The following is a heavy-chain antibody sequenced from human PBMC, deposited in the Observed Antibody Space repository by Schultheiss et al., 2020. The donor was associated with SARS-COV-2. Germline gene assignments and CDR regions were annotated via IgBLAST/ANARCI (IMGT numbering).Heavy chain of an antibody. CDR3: AKPYSGYVRAADAFDI. D-gene: IGHD5-12*01. V-gene: IGHV3-30*01. CDR2: ISYDGSNK. J-gene: IGHJ3*02. Sequence: GGSLRLSCAASGFTFSSYAMHWVRQAPGKGLEWVAVISYDGSNKYYADSVKGRFTISRDNSKNTLYLQMNSLRAEDTAVYYCAKPYSGYVRAADAFDIWGQGTMVTVSS. CDR1: GFTFSSYA.